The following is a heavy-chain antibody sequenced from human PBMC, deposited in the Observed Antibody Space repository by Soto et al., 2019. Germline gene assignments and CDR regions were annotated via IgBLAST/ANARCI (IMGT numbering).Heavy chain of an antibody. J-gene: IGHJ5*02. CDR3: ERGIIAARRDINWFDT. V-gene: IGHV3-13*01. D-gene: IGHD6-6*01. CDR2: IGTAGDT. Sequence: PGGSLRLSCAASGFTFSSYDMHWVRQATGKGLEWVSAIGTAGDTYYPGSVKGRFTISRENAKNSLYLQMNSLRAGETAVYYCERGIIAARRDINWFDTWGQGTLVTVSS. CDR1: GFTFSSYD.